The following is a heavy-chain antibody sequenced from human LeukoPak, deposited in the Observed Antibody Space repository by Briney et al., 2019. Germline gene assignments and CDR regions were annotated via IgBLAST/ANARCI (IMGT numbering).Heavy chain of an antibody. CDR1: GYTFTSYG. Sequence: ASVKVSCKASGYTFTSYGISWVRQAPGQGLEWMGWISAYNGNTNYAQKLQGRVTMTTDTSTSTAYMELRSLRSDGTAVYYCARDGRYFDWLLSLDYWGQGTLVTVSS. J-gene: IGHJ4*02. D-gene: IGHD3-9*01. V-gene: IGHV1-18*01. CDR2: ISAYNGNT. CDR3: ARDGRYFDWLLSLDY.